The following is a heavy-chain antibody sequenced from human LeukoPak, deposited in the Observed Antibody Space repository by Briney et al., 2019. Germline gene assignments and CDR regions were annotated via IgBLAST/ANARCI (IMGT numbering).Heavy chain of an antibody. CDR3: ARTGYSGDDSYY. D-gene: IGHD5-12*01. Sequence: GGSLRLSCAASGFTVSSSYMSWVRQAPGKGLEWVSLVSSSGTTYYADSVKGRFTISRDNPKNTLYLQMSSLRPEDTAVYYCARTGYSGDDSYYWGQGTLVTVSS. CDR2: VSSSGTT. CDR1: GFTVSSSY. V-gene: IGHV3-66*02. J-gene: IGHJ4*02.